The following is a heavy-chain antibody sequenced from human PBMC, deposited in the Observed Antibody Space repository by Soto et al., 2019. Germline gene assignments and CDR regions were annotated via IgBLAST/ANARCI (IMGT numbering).Heavy chain of an antibody. J-gene: IGHJ6*03. D-gene: IGHD6-13*01. Sequence: PGESLKISCKGSGYSFTSYWIGWVRQMPGKGLEWMGIIYPGDSDTRYSPSFQGQVTISADKSISTAYLQWSSLKASDTAMYYCARHAIIAAADTHWGYYMDVWGKGTTVTVSS. CDR3: ARHAIIAAADTHWGYYMDV. V-gene: IGHV5-51*01. CDR1: GYSFTSYW. CDR2: IYPGDSDT.